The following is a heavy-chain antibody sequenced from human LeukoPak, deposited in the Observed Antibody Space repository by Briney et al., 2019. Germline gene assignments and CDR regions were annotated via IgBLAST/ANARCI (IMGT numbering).Heavy chain of an antibody. Sequence: SGGXXXSYYWSWIRQPPGKGLEWIGYIYYSGSTNYNPSLKSRVTISVDTSKNQFSLKLSSVTAADTAVYYCARSPVAGTVDYWGQGTLVTVSS. V-gene: IGHV4-59*01. D-gene: IGHD6-19*01. CDR3: ARSPVAGTVDY. J-gene: IGHJ4*02. CDR2: IYYSGST. CDR1: GGXXXSYY.